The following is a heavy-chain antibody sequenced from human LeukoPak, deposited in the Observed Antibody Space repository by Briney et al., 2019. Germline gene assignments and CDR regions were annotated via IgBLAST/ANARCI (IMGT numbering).Heavy chain of an antibody. V-gene: IGHV4-61*08. CDR2: KYHTGSS. J-gene: IGHJ3*02. CDR3: AGDQGGSAHRHAFDI. Sequence: SETLSLTCTVSGGSVDTIDYYWSWIRQPPGQGLEWIGYKYHTGSSIYSPSLKSRLTISVDTSKNQFTLNLSSMTAADTAVCYCAGDQGGSAHRHAFDIWGQGTLVTVSS. D-gene: IGHD1-26*01. CDR1: GGSVDTIDYY.